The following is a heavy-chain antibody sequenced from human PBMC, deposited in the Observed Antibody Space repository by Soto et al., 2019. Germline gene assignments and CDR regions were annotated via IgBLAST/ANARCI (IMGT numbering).Heavy chain of an antibody. CDR1: GYSFTSCW. D-gene: IGHD6-13*01. J-gene: IGHJ5*02. CDR2: IDPSDSYT. Sequence: GESLKISCKGSGYSFTSCWISWVRQMPGKGLGWMGRIDPSDSYTNYSPSFQGHVTISADKSISTAYLQWSSLKASDTAMYYCARHGNFGSYCSWYSSGNWFDPWGQGTMVTASS. V-gene: IGHV5-10-1*01. CDR3: ARHGNFGSYCSWYSSGNWFDP.